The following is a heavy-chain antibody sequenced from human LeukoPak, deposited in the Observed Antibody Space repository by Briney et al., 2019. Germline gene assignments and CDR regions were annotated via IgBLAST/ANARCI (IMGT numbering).Heavy chain of an antibody. J-gene: IGHJ6*02. CDR2: IYYSGST. CDR3: AGITIFGVVISADV. Sequence: SETLSLTCTVSGGSISSYYWSWIRQPPGKGLEWIGYIYYSGSTNYNPSLKSRVTISVDTSKNQFSLKLSSVTAADTAVYYCAGITIFGVVISADVRGQGTTATVSS. CDR1: GGSISSYY. D-gene: IGHD3-3*01. V-gene: IGHV4-59*08.